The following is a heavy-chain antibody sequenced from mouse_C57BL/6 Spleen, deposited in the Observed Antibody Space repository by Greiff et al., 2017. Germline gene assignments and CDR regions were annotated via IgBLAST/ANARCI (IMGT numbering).Heavy chain of an antibody. V-gene: IGHV14-4*01. CDR3: TTSAQATDYAMDY. J-gene: IGHJ4*01. CDR1: GFNIKDDY. CDR2: IDPENGDT. D-gene: IGHD3-2*02. Sequence: EVQLQQSGAELVRPGASVKLSCTASGFNIKDDYMHWVKQRPEQGLEWIGWIDPENGDTEYASKFQGKAPITADTSSNTAYLQLSSLTSEDTAVYYCTTSAQATDYAMDYWGQGTSVTVSS.